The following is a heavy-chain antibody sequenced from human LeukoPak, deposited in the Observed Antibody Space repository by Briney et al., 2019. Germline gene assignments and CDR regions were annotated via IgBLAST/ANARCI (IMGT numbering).Heavy chain of an antibody. Sequence: ASVKVSCKASGYTFTSYYMHWVRQAPGQGLEWMGIINPSGGSTSYAQKFRGRVTMTRNTSISTAYMELSSLRSEDTAVYYCARARRGYSGYDRVYDYYYYMDVWGKGTTVTISS. CDR3: ARARRGYSGYDRVYDYYYYMDV. CDR2: INPSGGST. CDR1: GYTFTSYY. D-gene: IGHD5-12*01. V-gene: IGHV1-46*01. J-gene: IGHJ6*03.